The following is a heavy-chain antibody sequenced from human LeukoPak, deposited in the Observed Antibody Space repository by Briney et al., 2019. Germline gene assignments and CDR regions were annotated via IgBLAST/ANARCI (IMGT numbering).Heavy chain of an antibody. CDR1: GSTFSSYY. CDR2: INSDGDTT. V-gene: IGHV3-74*01. D-gene: IGHD3/OR15-3a*01. J-gene: IGHJ6*03. CDR3: ARDFLDNYHYYMDV. Sequence: GGSLRLSCAASGSTFSSYYMHWVRQAPGKGLVWVSRINSDGDTTNYADSVKGRFTISRDNAKNTLYLQMDSLRAEDTAVYYCARDFLDNYHYYMDVWGKGTTVTVSS.